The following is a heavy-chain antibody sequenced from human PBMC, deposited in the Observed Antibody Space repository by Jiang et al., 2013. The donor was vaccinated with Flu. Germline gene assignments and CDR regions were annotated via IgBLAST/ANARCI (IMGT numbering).Heavy chain of an antibody. V-gene: IGHV4-59*01. CDR3: ARALGYCSGGSCYQNWFDP. J-gene: IGHJ5*02. CDR2: IYYSGST. CDR1: GGSISSYY. Sequence: GPGLVKPSETLSLTCTVSGGSISSYYWSWIRQPPGKGLEWIGYIYYSGSTNYNPSLKSRVTISVDTSKNQFSLKLSSVTAADTAVYYCARALGYCSGGSCYQNWFDPWGQGTLVTVSS. D-gene: IGHD2-15*01.